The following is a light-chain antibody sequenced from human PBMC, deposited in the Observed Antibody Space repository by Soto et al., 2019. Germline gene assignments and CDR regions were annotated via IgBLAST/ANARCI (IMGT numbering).Light chain of an antibody. Sequence: ESVLTQSPGTLSLSPGERATLSCRASQSVSNNYLAWYQQKPGQAPRLLIYGASTRGTGLPARFSGSGSGTEFTLTISSLQPEDFGVYYCLQSNNWPLTFGQGTKVDIK. CDR1: QSVSNN. J-gene: IGKJ1*01. V-gene: IGKV3-15*01. CDR3: LQSNNWPLT. CDR2: GAS.